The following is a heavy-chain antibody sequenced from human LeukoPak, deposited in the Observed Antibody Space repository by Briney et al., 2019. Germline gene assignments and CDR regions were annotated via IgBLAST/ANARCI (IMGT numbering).Heavy chain of an antibody. CDR2: AYYSGTT. Sequence: KPPQTLSLTCTVSGGSISGYYWSWIRQPPGKGLEWIGYAYYSGTTNYNPSLKSRVTISLDTSKNQFSLRLSSVTATDTALYYCARSTPTYSSGWYSPYFDYWGQGTLVTVSS. D-gene: IGHD6-19*01. CDR3: ARSTPTYSSGWYSPYFDY. V-gene: IGHV4-59*08. J-gene: IGHJ4*02. CDR1: GGSISGYY.